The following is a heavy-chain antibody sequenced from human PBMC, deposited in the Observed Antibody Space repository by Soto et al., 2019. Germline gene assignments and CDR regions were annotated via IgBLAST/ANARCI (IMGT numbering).Heavy chain of an antibody. J-gene: IGHJ6*02. CDR3: TTGSVEGV. CDR1: IVLFSHSC. V-gene: IGHV3-15*07. Sequence: PRGSTRLSFSASIVLFSHSCMNGIRQAPGKGLEWVGRIKRKIDGEATDYAGPVKGRFTVFRDDSKSALYLQMNSLKGDDTAVYYCTTGSVEGVWGQGTTVTVSS. D-gene: IGHD2-15*01. CDR2: IKRKIDGEAT.